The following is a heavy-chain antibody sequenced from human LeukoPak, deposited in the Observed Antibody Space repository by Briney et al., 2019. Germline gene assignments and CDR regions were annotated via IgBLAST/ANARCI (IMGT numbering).Heavy chain of an antibody. V-gene: IGHV4-39*01. D-gene: IGHD5-18*01. CDR3: ASRDTGDDH. CDR2: IYYSGST. J-gene: IGHJ5*02. Sequence: SETLSLTCTVSGGSISSSSYYWGWIRQPPGKGLEWIGNIYYSGSTYYNPSLKSRVTISVDTSKNQFSLKLSSVTAADTAVYYCASRDTGDDHWGQGTLVTVSS. CDR1: GGSISSSSYY.